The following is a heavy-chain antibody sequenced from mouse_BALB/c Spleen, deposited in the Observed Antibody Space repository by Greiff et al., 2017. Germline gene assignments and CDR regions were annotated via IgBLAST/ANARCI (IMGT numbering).Heavy chain of an antibody. D-gene: IGHD2-1*01. V-gene: IGHV1-4*02. CDR1: GYTFTSYT. CDR3: ARIYYGNYGDAY. CDR2: INPSSGYT. Sequence: QVQLKQSAAELARPGASVKMSCKASGYTFTSYTMHWVKQRPGQGLEWIGYINPSSGYTEYNQKFKDKTTLTADKSSSTAYMQLSSLTSEDSAVYYCARIYYGNYGDAYWGQGTLVTVSA. J-gene: IGHJ3*01.